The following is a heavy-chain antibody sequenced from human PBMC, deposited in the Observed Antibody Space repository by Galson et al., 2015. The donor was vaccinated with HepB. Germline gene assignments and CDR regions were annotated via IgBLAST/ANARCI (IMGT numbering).Heavy chain of an antibody. J-gene: IGHJ4*02. CDR2: ISYDGSNK. CDR1: GFTFSSYG. CDR3: AKDSGYCSSTSCYRFDY. Sequence: SLRLSCAASGFTFSSYGMHWVRQAPGKGLEWVAVISYDGSNKYYADSVKGRFTISRDNSKNTLYLQMNSLRAEDTAVYYCAKDSGYCSSTSCYRFDYWGQGTLVTVSS. D-gene: IGHD2-2*01. V-gene: IGHV3-30*18.